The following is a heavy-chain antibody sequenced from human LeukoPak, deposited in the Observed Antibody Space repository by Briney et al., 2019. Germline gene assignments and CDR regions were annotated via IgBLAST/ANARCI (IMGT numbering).Heavy chain of an antibody. D-gene: IGHD6-13*01. J-gene: IGHJ3*02. CDR1: GGSISSYY. Sequence: SETLSLTXTVSGGSISSYYWSWIRQPPGKGLEWIGYIYYSGSTNYNPSLKSRVTISVDTSKNQFSLQLSSVTAADTAVYYCAKVKQQLAPYDAFDIWGQGTMVTVSS. CDR3: AKVKQQLAPYDAFDI. V-gene: IGHV4-59*01. CDR2: IYYSGST.